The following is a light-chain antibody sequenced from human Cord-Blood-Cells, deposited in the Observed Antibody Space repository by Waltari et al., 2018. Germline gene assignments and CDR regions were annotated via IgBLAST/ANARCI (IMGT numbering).Light chain of an antibody. Sequence: QSALTQPASVSGSPGQSITISCTGTSRYVGRYNLVSWSQQHPGKAPKLMIYEGSKRPSGVSNRFSGSKSGNTASPTIPGLQAEDEADYYCCSYAGSSTWVFGGGTKLTVL. CDR2: EGS. CDR3: CSYAGSSTWV. J-gene: IGLJ3*02. CDR1: SRYVGRYNL. V-gene: IGLV2-23*01.